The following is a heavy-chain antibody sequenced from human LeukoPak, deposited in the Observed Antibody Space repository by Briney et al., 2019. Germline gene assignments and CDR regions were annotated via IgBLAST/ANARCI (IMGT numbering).Heavy chain of an antibody. J-gene: IGHJ4*02. Sequence: TSETLSLTCTVSGYSISSGYYWGWIRQPPGKGLEWIGSIYHSGSTYYNPSLKSRVTISVDTSKNQFSLKLSSVTAADTAVYYCAREGPPMVRGKGGFDYWGQGTLVTVSS. CDR2: IYHSGST. D-gene: IGHD3-10*01. CDR3: AREGPPMVRGKGGFDY. V-gene: IGHV4-38-2*02. CDR1: GYSISSGYY.